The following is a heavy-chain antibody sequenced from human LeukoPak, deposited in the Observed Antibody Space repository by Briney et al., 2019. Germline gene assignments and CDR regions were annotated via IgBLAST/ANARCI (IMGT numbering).Heavy chain of an antibody. CDR3: ARDLRYYYGSGTHGYDWFDP. Sequence: ASVKVSCKASGYTFTGYYMHWVRQAPGQGLEWMGWINPNSGGTNYAQKFQGRVTMTRDTSISTAYMELSRLRSDDTAVYYCARDLRYYYGSGTHGYDWFDPWGQGTLVTVSS. CDR1: GYTFTGYY. D-gene: IGHD3-10*01. CDR2: INPNSGGT. J-gene: IGHJ5*02. V-gene: IGHV1-2*02.